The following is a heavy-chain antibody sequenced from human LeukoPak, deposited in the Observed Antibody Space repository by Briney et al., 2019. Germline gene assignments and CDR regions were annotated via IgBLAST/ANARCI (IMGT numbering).Heavy chain of an antibody. CDR3: ARTLGYSLYWYFDL. D-gene: IGHD2-15*01. J-gene: IGHJ2*01. Sequence: PSETLSLTCAVYGGSFSGYYWSWIRQPPGKGLEWIGSIYYSGSTYYNPSLKSRVTISVDTSKNQFSLKLSSVTAADTAVYYCARTLGYSLYWYFDLWGRGTLVTVSS. CDR1: GGSFSGYY. CDR2: IYYSGST. V-gene: IGHV4-34*01.